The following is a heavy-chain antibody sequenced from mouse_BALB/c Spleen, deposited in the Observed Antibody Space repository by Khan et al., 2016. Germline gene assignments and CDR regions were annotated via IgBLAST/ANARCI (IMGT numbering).Heavy chain of an antibody. CDR3: ASSTQAFYTMDY. V-gene: IGHV1S135*01. D-gene: IGHD1-1*01. Sequence: EVQLQESGPELMKPGASVKISCKASGYSFTSYYMHWVKQSHGKSLEWIGYIDPFNGGTSYNQKFKGKATLTVDKSSSTAYMHLSSLTYEDSAASYCASSTQAFYTMDYWGQGTSVTVSS. CDR2: IDPFNGGT. J-gene: IGHJ4*01. CDR1: GYSFTSYY.